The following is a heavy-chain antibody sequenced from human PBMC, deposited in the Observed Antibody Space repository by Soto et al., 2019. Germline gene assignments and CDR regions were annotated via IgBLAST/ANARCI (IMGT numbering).Heavy chain of an antibody. CDR2: IDTTGSTT. CDR1: EFSFSTYW. V-gene: IGHV3-74*01. Sequence: VQLVESGGGLVQPGGSLRLSCVASEFSFSTYWMHWVRQAPGKGLMWVARIDTTGSTTTYADSVQGRFTISRDNAKNTMYLQMISVRDEDTAIYFCASVSAAQYYYGMDAWGQGTKVTVS. J-gene: IGHJ6*02. D-gene: IGHD2-15*01. CDR3: ASVSAAQYYYGMDA.